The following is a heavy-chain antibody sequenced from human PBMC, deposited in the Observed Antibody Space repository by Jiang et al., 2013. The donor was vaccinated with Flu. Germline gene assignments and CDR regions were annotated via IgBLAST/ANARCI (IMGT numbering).Heavy chain of an antibody. Sequence: GAEVKKPGESLKISCKGSSYGFPNSWIGWVRQMPGKGLEWMGIIHVADSDTRYSPSFEGQVTISADKFISIAYLQWRSLKASDTAIYYCVRVSHSGVDSDAFIPYYFDYWGRGTLVTVSS. CDR2: IHVADSDT. D-gene: IGHD3-3*01. J-gene: IGHJ4*02. V-gene: IGHV5-51*01. CDR1: SYGFPNSW. CDR3: VRVSHSGVDSDAFIPYYFDY.